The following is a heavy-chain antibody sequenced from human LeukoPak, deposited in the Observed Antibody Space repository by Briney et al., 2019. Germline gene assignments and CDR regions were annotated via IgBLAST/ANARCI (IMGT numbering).Heavy chain of an antibody. CDR1: GLSFSSYS. D-gene: IGHD2-2*01. CDR3: VREGRGCSSSSCQFDH. CDR2: ISSSSSYI. Sequence: GGSLRLSCVASGLSFSSYSMNWVRQAPGKGLEWVSSISSSSSYIYYADSVKGRFTISRDNAKNSLYLQMTSLRDEDTALYFCVREGRGCSSSSCQFDHWGQGTQVAVSS. J-gene: IGHJ5*02. V-gene: IGHV3-21*01.